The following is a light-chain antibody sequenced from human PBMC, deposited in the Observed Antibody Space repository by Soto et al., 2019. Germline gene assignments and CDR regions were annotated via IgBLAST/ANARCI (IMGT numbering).Light chain of an antibody. J-gene: IGKJ2*01. CDR3: QQYNSYSTPYT. Sequence: DIQMTQSPSTLSASVGDRVTITCRASQSISSWLAWYQQKPGKAPKLLIYDASSLESGVPSRFSGSGSGTEFTLTISSLQPDDFATYHCQQYNSYSTPYTFGQGTKVDIK. V-gene: IGKV1-5*01. CDR1: QSISSW. CDR2: DAS.